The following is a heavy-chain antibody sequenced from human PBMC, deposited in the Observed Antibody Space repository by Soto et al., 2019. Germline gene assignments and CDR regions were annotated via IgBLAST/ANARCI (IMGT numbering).Heavy chain of an antibody. CDR1: GGTFSSYT. V-gene: IGHV1-69*02. J-gene: IGHJ4*02. CDR3: ATAEAVAGPNFDY. CDR2: IIPNLGIT. Sequence: GASVKVSCKASGGTFSSYTISWVRQAPGQGLEWMGRIIPNLGITDYAQKFQGRVTMTRNKSISTAYMELSSLRSEDTAVYYCATAEAVAGPNFDYWGQGTLVTVSS. D-gene: IGHD6-19*01.